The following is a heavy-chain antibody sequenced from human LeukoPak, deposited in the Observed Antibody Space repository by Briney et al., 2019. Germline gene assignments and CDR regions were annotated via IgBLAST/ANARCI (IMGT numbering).Heavy chain of an antibody. Sequence: TGGSLRLSCAASGFTFSSYSMNWVRQAPGKGLEWVSYISSSSSTIYYADSVKGRFTISRDNAKNSLYLQMNSLRAEDTAVYYCASWELPFDYWGQGTLVTVSS. V-gene: IGHV3-48*01. J-gene: IGHJ4*02. CDR3: ASWELPFDY. CDR1: GFTFSSYS. D-gene: IGHD1-26*01. CDR2: ISSSSSTI.